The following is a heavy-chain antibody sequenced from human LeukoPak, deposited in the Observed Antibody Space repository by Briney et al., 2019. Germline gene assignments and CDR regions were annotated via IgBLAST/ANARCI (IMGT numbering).Heavy chain of an antibody. Sequence: GGSLRLSCAASGFTFSSYWMHWVRQAPGKGLVLVSRINSDGSSTSYADSVKGRFTISRDNAKNTLYLQMNSLRAEDTAVYYCARDRSFYGDSYYGMDVWGQGTTVTVSS. CDR1: GFTFSSYW. V-gene: IGHV3-74*01. CDR3: ARDRSFYGDSYYGMDV. CDR2: INSDGSST. J-gene: IGHJ6*02. D-gene: IGHD4-17*01.